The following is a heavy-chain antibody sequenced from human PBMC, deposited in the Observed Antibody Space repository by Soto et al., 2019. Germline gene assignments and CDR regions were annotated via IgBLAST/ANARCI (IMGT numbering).Heavy chain of an antibody. J-gene: IGHJ4*02. CDR1: GFTFSSYG. CDR2: ISYDGSNK. CDR3: AKDYETSWQWLIPYIDY. Sequence: QVQLVESGGGVDQPGRSLRLSCAASGFTFSSYGMHWVRQAPGKGLEWVAVISYDGSNKYYADSVKGRFTISRDNSKNTLYLQMNSLRAEDTAVYYCAKDYETSWQWLIPYIDYWGQGTLVTVSS. V-gene: IGHV3-30*18. D-gene: IGHD6-19*01.